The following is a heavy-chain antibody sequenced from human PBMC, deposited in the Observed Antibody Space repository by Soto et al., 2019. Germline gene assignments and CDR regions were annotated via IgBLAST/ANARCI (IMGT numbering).Heavy chain of an antibody. V-gene: IGHV3-9*01. CDR1: GFTFDDYA. CDR3: ASVVIPRTHAFDI. CDR2: ISWNSGSI. D-gene: IGHD3-16*02. J-gene: IGHJ3*02. Sequence: GGSLRLSCAASGFTFDDYAMHWVRQAPGKGLEWVSGISWNSGSIGYADSVKGRFTISRDNAKNSLYLQMNSLRAEDTALYYCASVVIPRTHAFDIWGQGTMVTVSS.